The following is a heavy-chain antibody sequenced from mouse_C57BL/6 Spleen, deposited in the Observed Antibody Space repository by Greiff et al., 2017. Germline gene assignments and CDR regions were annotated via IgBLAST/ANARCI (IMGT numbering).Heavy chain of an antibody. V-gene: IGHV1-69*01. CDR2: IDPSDSYT. CDR1: GYTFTSYW. CDR3: ARSGTAQATLAMDY. J-gene: IGHJ4*01. D-gene: IGHD3-2*02. Sequence: QVQLQQPGAELVMPGASVKLSCKASGYTFTSYWMHWVKQRPGQGLEWIGEIDPSDSYTNYNQKFKGKSTLTVDKSSSTAYMQLSSLTSEDSAVYYCARSGTAQATLAMDYWGQGTSVTVSS.